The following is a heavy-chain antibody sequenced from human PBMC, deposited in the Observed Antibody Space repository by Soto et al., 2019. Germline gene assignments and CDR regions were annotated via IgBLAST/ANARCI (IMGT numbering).Heavy chain of an antibody. J-gene: IGHJ3*02. D-gene: IGHD2-21*02. CDR1: GGSVSNNNW. CDR2: IYHSGSA. Sequence: QVQLQESGPGLVKPSGTLSLTCAVSGGSVSNNNWWSWVRQSPGKGLEWMGEIYHSGSAHYNPSLKSRATISLDKSKNLFSLRLTSVTAADTAVYYCARVPGVVVSADDAFDIWGPGTRVIVSS. CDR3: ARVPGVVVSADDAFDI. V-gene: IGHV4-4*02.